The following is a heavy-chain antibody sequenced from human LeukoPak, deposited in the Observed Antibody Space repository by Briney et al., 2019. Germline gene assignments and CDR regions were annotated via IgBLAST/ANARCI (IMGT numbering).Heavy chain of an antibody. V-gene: IGHV3-53*01. J-gene: IGHJ3*01. D-gene: IGHD3-10*01. CDR2: LYSGGGT. Sequence: GGSLRLSCAVSGFAVRSNYMAWVRQAPGKGLEWVSVLYSGGGTSYADSVKGRFTISRDNFKNTLDLEMKSLRVEDTAVYFCTRELRDAFDVWGQGTRVTVSS. CDR1: GFAVRSNY. CDR3: TRELRDAFDV.